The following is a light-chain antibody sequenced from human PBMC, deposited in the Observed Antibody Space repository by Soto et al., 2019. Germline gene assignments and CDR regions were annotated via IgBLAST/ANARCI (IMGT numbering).Light chain of an antibody. CDR3: QQRSDGPST. Sequence: EIGLTQSPATLSLSPGDRATLSCRARQSVGSYLGWYQQRPGQAPRLLLDDASNRATGIPARFSGSGSGTDFTLTISSLEPEYFAVYYCQQRSDGPSTFGGGTKVEIK. CDR1: QSVGSY. J-gene: IGKJ4*01. V-gene: IGKV3-11*01. CDR2: DAS.